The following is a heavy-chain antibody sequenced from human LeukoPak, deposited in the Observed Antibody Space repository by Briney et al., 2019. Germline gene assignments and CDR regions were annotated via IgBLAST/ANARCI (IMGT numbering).Heavy chain of an antibody. Sequence: GGSLRLSCAATGFTFSDYYMSWLRQAPGKGLEWISYISSSGSADYYADSVQGRFTVSRDNAKSSLYLQMNSLRAEDTAVYYCARTQKYYDLWSGMNWGQGTLVTVS. V-gene: IGHV3-11*04. CDR2: ISSSGSAD. CDR3: ARTQKYYDLWSGMN. CDR1: GFTFSDYY. D-gene: IGHD3-3*01. J-gene: IGHJ4*02.